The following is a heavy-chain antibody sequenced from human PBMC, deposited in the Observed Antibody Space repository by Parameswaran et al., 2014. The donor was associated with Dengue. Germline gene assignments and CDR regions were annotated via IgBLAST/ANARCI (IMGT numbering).Heavy chain of an antibody. Sequence: VRQMPGKGAWSGFRYISSSGSTIYYADSVKGRFTISRDNAKNSLYLQMNSLRAEDTAVYYCATLSITMIVVEDFDYWGQGTLVTVSS. J-gene: IGHJ4*02. D-gene: IGHD3-22*01. CDR2: ISSSGSTI. V-gene: IGHV3-48*03. CDR3: ATLSITMIVVEDFDY.